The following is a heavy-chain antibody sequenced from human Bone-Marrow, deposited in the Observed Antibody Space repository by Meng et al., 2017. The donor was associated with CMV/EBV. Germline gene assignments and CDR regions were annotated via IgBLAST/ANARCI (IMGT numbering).Heavy chain of an antibody. D-gene: IGHD3-3*01. Sequence: GSLRLSCAASGFTVSSNYMSWVRQAPGKGLEWVSVIYSGGSTYYADSVKGRFTISRDNSKNTLYLQMNSLRAEDTAVYYCARERKSGRFHLPNYFDYWGQGTLVTVSS. V-gene: IGHV3-66*02. CDR3: ARERKSGRFHLPNYFDY. CDR1: GFTVSSNY. CDR2: IYSGGST. J-gene: IGHJ4*02.